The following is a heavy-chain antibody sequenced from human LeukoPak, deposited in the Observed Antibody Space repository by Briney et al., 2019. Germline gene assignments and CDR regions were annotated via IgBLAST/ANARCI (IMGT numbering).Heavy chain of an antibody. Sequence: GGSLRLSCAASGFSFSEFSMNWVRQAPGKGLEWISSISTRSTYIYYADSVKGRFTISRDNDKNSLYLQMHSLRAEDTAVYCATSAAGPDYWGQGTLVTVSS. D-gene: IGHD6-13*01. CDR2: ISTRSTYI. CDR1: GFSFSEFS. V-gene: IGHV3-21*01. CDR3: ATSAAGPDY. J-gene: IGHJ4*02.